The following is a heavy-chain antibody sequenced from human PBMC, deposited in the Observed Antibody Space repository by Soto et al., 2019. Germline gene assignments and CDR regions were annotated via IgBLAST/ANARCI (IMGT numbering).Heavy chain of an antibody. CDR2: IWYDGSNK. V-gene: IGHV3-33*01. CDR1: TFSSYG. D-gene: IGHD3-3*01. CDR3: AREYYDFWSGYYTSLDAFDI. Sequence: TFSSYGTHRVRHAPGKGLEWVAVIWYDGSNKYYADSVKGRFTISRDNSKNTLYLQMNSLRAEDTAVYYCAREYYDFWSGYYTSLDAFDIWGQGTMVTVSS. J-gene: IGHJ3*02.